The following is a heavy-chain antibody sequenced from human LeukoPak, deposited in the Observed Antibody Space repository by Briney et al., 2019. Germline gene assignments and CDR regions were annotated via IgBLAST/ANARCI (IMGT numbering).Heavy chain of an antibody. V-gene: IGHV4-39*07. Sequence: PSETLSLTCTVSGGSISSGGYYWGWIRQPPGKALEWIGSIYYSGNTYYNPSLKSRVTISVDTSKNQFSLKVNSVTAADTAVYYCARLPYYASGSYSPYYFDYWGQGTLVTVSS. CDR1: GGSISSGGYY. D-gene: IGHD3-10*01. J-gene: IGHJ4*02. CDR2: IYYSGNT. CDR3: ARLPYYASGSYSPYYFDY.